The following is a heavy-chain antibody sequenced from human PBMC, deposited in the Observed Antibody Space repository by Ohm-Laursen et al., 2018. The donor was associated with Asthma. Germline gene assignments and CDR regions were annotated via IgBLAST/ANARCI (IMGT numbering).Heavy chain of an antibody. Sequence: SLRLSCAASGFTFSSYGMHWVRQAPGKGLEWVAVIWYDGSKKYYRDSVKGRFTISRDNSKNTLYLQMNSLRAEDTAVYYCAKDDYYYDSSGYTYFQHWGQGTLVTVSS. D-gene: IGHD3-22*01. CDR2: IWYDGSKK. CDR3: AKDDYYYDSSGYTYFQH. CDR1: GFTFSSYG. J-gene: IGHJ1*01. V-gene: IGHV3-33*06.